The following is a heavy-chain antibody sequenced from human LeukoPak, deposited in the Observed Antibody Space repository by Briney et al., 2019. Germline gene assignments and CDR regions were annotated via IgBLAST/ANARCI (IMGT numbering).Heavy chain of an antibody. D-gene: IGHD6-19*01. V-gene: IGHV4-59*01. CDR1: GDSISYYY. CDR3: ARVGVAGPYYFDY. J-gene: IGHJ4*02. Sequence: SETLSLTCNVSGDSISYYYWSWIRQPPGKGLEWIGYIYYTGSTNYNPSLKSRVTISVDTSKNRFSLRLSSVTAADTAVYFCARVGVAGPYYFDYWGQGTLVTVSS. CDR2: IYYTGST.